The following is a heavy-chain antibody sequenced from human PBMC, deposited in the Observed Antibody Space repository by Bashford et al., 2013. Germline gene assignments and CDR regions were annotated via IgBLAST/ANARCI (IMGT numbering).Heavy chain of an antibody. CDR2: TRNKANSYST. D-gene: IGHD1-26*01. Sequence: VRQAPGGGVEWVGRTRNKANSYSTEYAASVIGRFAISRDDSKNSLYLQMNGLKTEDTAVYYCTLGLLPPMGGSYSFDSWGQGTLVTVSS. CDR3: TLGLLPPMGGSYSFDS. V-gene: IGHV3-72*01. J-gene: IGHJ4*02.